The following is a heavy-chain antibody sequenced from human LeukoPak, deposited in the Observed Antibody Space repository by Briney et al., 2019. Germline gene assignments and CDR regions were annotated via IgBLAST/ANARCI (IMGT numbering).Heavy chain of an antibody. V-gene: IGHV3-23*01. D-gene: IGHD6-19*01. CDR3: AKVTLAVAGTSYYYGMDV. J-gene: IGHJ6*02. CDR1: GFTFSSYA. CDR2: ISGSGGST. Sequence: PGGSLRLSCAASGFTFSSYAVSWVRQAPGKGLEWVSAISGSGGSTYYADSVKGRFTISRDNSKNTLYLQMNSLRAEDTAVYYCAKVTLAVAGTSYYYGMDVWGQGTTVTVSS.